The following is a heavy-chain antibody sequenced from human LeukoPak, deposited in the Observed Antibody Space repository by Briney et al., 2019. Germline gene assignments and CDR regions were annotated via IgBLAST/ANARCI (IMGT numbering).Heavy chain of an antibody. V-gene: IGHV4-59*12. D-gene: IGHD3-22*01. CDR3: ARNDYYSAAY. J-gene: IGHJ4*02. CDR2: IHHSGST. Sequence: SETLSLTCTVSGGSISSYYWSWIRQPPGKGLEWIGEIHHSGSTNYNPSLKSRVTISVDNSKNQFSLRLTSVTAADTAVYYCARNDYYSAAYWGQGTLVTVSS. CDR1: GGSISSYY.